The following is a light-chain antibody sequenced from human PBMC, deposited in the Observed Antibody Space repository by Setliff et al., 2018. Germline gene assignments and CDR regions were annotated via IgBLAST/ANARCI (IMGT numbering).Light chain of an antibody. CDR1: SSDVGAYDY. Sequence: QSVLAQPASVSGSPGQSIAISCTGTSSDVGAYDYVSWYQQHPDRAPKLMIYDVSKRPSGVSNRFSGSKSGNTASLTISGLQAEDEADYYCNSYTSSSTLVVFGGGTKVTVL. J-gene: IGLJ2*01. CDR2: DVS. CDR3: NSYTSSSTLVV. V-gene: IGLV2-14*01.